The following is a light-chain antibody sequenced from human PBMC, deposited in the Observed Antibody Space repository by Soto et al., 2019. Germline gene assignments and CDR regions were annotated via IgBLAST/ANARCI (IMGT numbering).Light chain of an antibody. CDR1: QSVSSY. J-gene: IGKJ2*01. CDR2: DAS. CDR3: QQHSKWPPMYT. Sequence: EIVLTQSPVILSLSPGERVTLSCRASQSVSSYLAWYQQKPGQAPRLLISDASNRAAGTPDRFSGSGSGTDFTLTISSLEPEDFAVYYCQQHSKWPPMYTFGQGTKLEIK. V-gene: IGKV3-11*01.